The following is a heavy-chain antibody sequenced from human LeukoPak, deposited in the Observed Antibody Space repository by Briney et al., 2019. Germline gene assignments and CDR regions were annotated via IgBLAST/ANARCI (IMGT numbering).Heavy chain of an antibody. CDR3: ARGEPGYFDWLPPSDY. J-gene: IGHJ4*02. Sequence: ASVNVSCKASGYTFTSYAMHWVRQAPGQRLEWMGWINAGNGNTKYSQKFQGRVTITRDTSASTAYMELSSLRSEDTAVYYCARGEPGYFDWLPPSDYWGQGTLVTVSS. CDR2: INAGNGNT. V-gene: IGHV1-3*01. D-gene: IGHD3-9*01. CDR1: GYTFTSYA.